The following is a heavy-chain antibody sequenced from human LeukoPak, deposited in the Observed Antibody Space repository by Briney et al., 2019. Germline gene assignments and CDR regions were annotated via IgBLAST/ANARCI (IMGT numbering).Heavy chain of an antibody. Sequence: SVKVSCKASGGTFSSYAISWVRQAPGQGFEWMGGIIPIFGTANYAQKFQGRVTITTDESTSTAYMELSSLRSEDTAVYYCASEEWSRGYYYYMDVWGKGTTVTVSS. CDR1: GGTFSSYA. CDR3: ASEEWSRGYYYYMDV. V-gene: IGHV1-69*05. D-gene: IGHD3-3*01. CDR2: IIPIFGTA. J-gene: IGHJ6*03.